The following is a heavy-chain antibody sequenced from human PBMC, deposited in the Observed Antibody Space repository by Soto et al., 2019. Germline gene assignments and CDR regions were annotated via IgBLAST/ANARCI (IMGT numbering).Heavy chain of an antibody. J-gene: IGHJ6*02. CDR1: GGTFSSYA. D-gene: IGHD1-26*01. CDR3: ARAGAEGEVGATTHYYYYGMDV. Sequence: GASVKVSCKASGGTFSSYAISWVRQAPGQGLEWMGGIIPIFGTANYAQKFQGRVTITADESTSTAYMELSSLRSEDTAVYYCARAGAEGEVGATTHYYYYGMDVWGQGTTVTVSS. V-gene: IGHV1-69*13. CDR2: IIPIFGTA.